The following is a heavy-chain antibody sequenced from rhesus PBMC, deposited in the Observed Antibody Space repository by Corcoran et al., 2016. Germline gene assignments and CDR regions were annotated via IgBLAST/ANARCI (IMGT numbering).Heavy chain of an antibody. D-gene: IGHD6-31*01. J-gene: IGHJ4*01. CDR2: IYWDDDK. Sequence: QVTLKESGPALVNPTQTLTLTCPFSAFSLSTSGMGVAWIRQPPGKALEWLASIYWDDDKYYSTSLKSRLTISKDTSKNQVVLTMTNMDPVDTATYYCARGGWRYYFDYWGQGVLVTVSS. CDR1: AFSLSTSGMG. V-gene: IGHV2S1*01. CDR3: ARGGWRYYFDY.